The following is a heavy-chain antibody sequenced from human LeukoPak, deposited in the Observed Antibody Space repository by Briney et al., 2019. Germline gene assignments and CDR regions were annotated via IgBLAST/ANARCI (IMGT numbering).Heavy chain of an antibody. CDR1: GGSISSYY. Sequence: SETLSLTCTVSGGSISSYYWGWIRQPPGKRLEWIGYIYYSGSTNYNPSLKSRVTISVDTSKYQFSLKLSSVTAADTAVYYCAGSGNYYYYYMDVWGKGTTVTVSS. CDR2: IYYSGST. J-gene: IGHJ6*03. CDR3: AGSGNYYYYYMDV. V-gene: IGHV4-59*01.